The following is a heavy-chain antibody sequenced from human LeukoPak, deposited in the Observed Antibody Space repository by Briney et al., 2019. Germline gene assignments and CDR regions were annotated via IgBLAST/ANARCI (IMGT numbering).Heavy chain of an antibody. D-gene: IGHD3-22*01. CDR3: ARDPKGYYYDSSGYYFDY. V-gene: IGHV3-20*04. CDR2: INWNGGST. Sequence: GGSLRLSCAASGFTFDDYGMSWVRQAPGKGLEWVSGINWNGGSTGYADSVKGRFTISRDNAKKSLYLQMNSLRAEDTALYYCARDPKGYYYDSSGYYFDYWGQGTLVTVSS. CDR1: GFTFDDYG. J-gene: IGHJ4*02.